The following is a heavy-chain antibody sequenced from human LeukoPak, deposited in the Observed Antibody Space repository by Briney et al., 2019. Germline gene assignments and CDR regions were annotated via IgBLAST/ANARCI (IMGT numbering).Heavy chain of an antibody. J-gene: IGHJ5*02. CDR2: INPSGGST. Sequence: GASVKVSCKASGYTFTSYYMHWVRQAPGQGLEWMGIINPSGGSTSYAQKFQSRVTMTRDTSTSTVYMELSSLRSEDTAVYYCARGILLWFGETHNWFDPWGQGTLVTVSS. V-gene: IGHV1-46*01. D-gene: IGHD3-10*01. CDR3: ARGILLWFGETHNWFDP. CDR1: GYTFTSYY.